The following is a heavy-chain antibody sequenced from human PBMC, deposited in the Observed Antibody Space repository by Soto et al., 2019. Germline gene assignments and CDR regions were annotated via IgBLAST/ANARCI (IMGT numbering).Heavy chain of an antibody. Sequence: VQLQESGPGLVKPSETLSLTCSVSGDSISSYHWSWIRQPPGKGLEWIGYVYYSGETSYSVNTHYNPSLRGRVAISVDTSKNQFSLKLTSVTAADTAVYYCARAPLIWFAEVSVSAYFDPWGQGTLVTVSS. CDR2: VYYSGETSYSVNT. J-gene: IGHJ5*02. V-gene: IGHV4-59*01. D-gene: IGHD3-10*01. CDR1: GDSISSYH. CDR3: ARAPLIWFAEVSVSAYFDP.